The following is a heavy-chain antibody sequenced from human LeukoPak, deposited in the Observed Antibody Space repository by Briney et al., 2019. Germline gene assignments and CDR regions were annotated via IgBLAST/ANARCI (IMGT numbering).Heavy chain of an antibody. CDR2: IYTSGST. J-gene: IGHJ4*02. CDR1: GGSISSYY. V-gene: IGHV4-4*07. Sequence: SETLSLTCTVSGGSISSYYWSWIRQPAGKGLEWVGRIYTSGSTNYNPSLKSRVTMSVDTSKNQFSLKLSSVTAADTAVYYCASSYQLPEYFDYWGQGTLVTVSS. D-gene: IGHD2-2*01. CDR3: ASSYQLPEYFDY.